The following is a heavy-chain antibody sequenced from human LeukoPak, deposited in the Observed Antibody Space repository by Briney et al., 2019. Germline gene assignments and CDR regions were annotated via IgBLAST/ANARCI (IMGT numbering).Heavy chain of an antibody. CDR2: IYYSGST. CDR3: ARGTYYYDSSGYYVDGMDV. J-gene: IGHJ6*02. D-gene: IGHD3-22*01. V-gene: IGHV4-31*03. CDR1: GGSISSGGYY. Sequence: PSETLSLTCTVSGGSISSGGYYWNWIRQHPGKGLEWIGYIYYSGSTYYNPSLKSRVTISVDTSKNQFSLKLSSVTAADTAVYYCARGTYYYDSSGYYVDGMDVWGQGTTVTVSS.